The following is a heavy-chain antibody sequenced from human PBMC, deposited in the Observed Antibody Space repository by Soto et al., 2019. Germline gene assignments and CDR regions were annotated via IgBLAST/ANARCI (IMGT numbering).Heavy chain of an antibody. CDR3: AKAPDSSGWYFDY. V-gene: IGHV3-30*18. Sequence: QVQLVESGGGVVQPGRSLRLSCAASGFTFSSYGMHGVRQAPGKGLEWVAVISYDGSNKYYADSVKSRFTISRDNSKNALYLQMNSLSAEDTAVYYCAKAPDSSGWYFDYWGQGTLVTVSS. CDR2: ISYDGSNK. J-gene: IGHJ4*02. D-gene: IGHD6-19*01. CDR1: GFTFSSYG.